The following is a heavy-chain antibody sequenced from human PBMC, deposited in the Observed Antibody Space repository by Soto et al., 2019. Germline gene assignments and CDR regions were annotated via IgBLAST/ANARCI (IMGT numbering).Heavy chain of an antibody. D-gene: IGHD5-18*01. CDR3: ARVGDRAMAVSD. CDR2: IYYRGST. J-gene: IGHJ4*02. CDR1: GGSISSGDYY. Sequence: QVQLQESGPGLVKPSQTLSLTCTVSGGSISSGDYYWSWFRQPPGKGLEWIGYIYYRGSTYYNPSIKSRVTISVDTSKNQFSLKLSSVTAADTAVYYCARVGDRAMAVSDWGQVNLVTVSS. V-gene: IGHV4-30-4*01.